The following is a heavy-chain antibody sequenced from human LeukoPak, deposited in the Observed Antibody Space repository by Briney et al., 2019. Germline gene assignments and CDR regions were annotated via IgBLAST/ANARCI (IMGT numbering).Heavy chain of an antibody. CDR2: INHSGST. CDR1: GGSFSGYY. Sequence: TTSETLSLTCAVYGGSFSGYYWSWIRQPPGKGLGWIGEINHSGSTNYNPSLKSRVTISVDTSKNQFSLKLSSVTAADTAVYYCARGIVVVPVAKEYFDLWGRGTLVTVSS. V-gene: IGHV4-34*01. J-gene: IGHJ2*01. D-gene: IGHD2-2*01. CDR3: ARGIVVVPVAKEYFDL.